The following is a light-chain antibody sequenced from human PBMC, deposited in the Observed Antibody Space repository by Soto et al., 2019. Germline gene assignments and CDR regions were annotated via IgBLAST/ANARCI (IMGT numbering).Light chain of an antibody. Sequence: EIVLTQSTATLSVSPGERVTLSCRASQSVRSKLVWYQRKPGQSPRLLISDASTRATGMPGRFSGSGSGTEFTLTISSLQSEDFAIYYCQQYNNWPWTFGQGTKVDIK. J-gene: IGKJ1*01. V-gene: IGKV3-15*01. CDR3: QQYNNWPWT. CDR1: QSVRSK. CDR2: DAS.